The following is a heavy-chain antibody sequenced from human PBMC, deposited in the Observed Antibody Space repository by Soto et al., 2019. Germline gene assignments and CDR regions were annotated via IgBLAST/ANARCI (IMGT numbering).Heavy chain of an antibody. CDR3: AKDKDTTFSPQDY. D-gene: IGHD2-15*01. Sequence: EVRLLESGGDLVQPGGSLRLSCAASGFTFTTYAMTWVRQAPGKGLEWVSAISGSGGSTYYADSVKGRFTISRDNSKNTLYLQMNSLRAEDTAVYYCAKDKDTTFSPQDYWGQGTLVTVSS. CDR1: GFTFTTYA. V-gene: IGHV3-23*01. CDR2: ISGSGGST. J-gene: IGHJ4*02.